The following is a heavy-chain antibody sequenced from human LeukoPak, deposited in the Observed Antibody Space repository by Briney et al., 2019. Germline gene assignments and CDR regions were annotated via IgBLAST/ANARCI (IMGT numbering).Heavy chain of an antibody. CDR3: AKHARITIFGVVRKSYYFDY. CDR2: IRYDGSNK. J-gene: IGHJ4*02. Sequence: GSLLLSCAASGFTFSSYGMHWVRQAPGKGLEWVAFIRYDGSNKYYADSVKGRFTISRDNSKNTLYLQMNSLRAEDTAVYYCAKHARITIFGVVRKSYYFDYWGQGTLVTVSS. CDR1: GFTFSSYG. D-gene: IGHD3-3*01. V-gene: IGHV3-30*02.